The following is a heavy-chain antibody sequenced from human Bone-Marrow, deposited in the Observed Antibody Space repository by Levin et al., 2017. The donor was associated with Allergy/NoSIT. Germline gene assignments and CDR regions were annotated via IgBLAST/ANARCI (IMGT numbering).Heavy chain of an antibody. Sequence: GGSLRLSCAASGFTFSSYGMHWVRQAPGKGLEWVAVISYDGSNKYYADSVKGRFTISRDNSKNTLYLQMNSLRAEDTAVYYCAKDAYGSGSKEGAFDIWGQGTMVTVSS. V-gene: IGHV3-30*18. CDR1: GFTFSSYG. CDR3: AKDAYGSGSKEGAFDI. D-gene: IGHD3-10*01. J-gene: IGHJ3*02. CDR2: ISYDGSNK.